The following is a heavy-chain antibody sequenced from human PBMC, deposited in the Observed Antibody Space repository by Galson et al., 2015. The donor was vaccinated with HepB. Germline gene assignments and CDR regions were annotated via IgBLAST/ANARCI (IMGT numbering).Heavy chain of an antibody. Sequence: SVKVSCKASGYTFSTYSITWVRQAPGQGLEWMGWISPYNRERNYARKFQGRVTMTTDTITSTAYMELRSLRSDDTAVYYCARGALVGVVGCSQNNWFDPWGQGTLVTVSS. CDR2: ISPYNRER. D-gene: IGHD2-15*01. CDR1: GYTFSTYS. CDR3: ARGALVGVVGCSQNNWFDP. J-gene: IGHJ5*02. V-gene: IGHV1-18*01.